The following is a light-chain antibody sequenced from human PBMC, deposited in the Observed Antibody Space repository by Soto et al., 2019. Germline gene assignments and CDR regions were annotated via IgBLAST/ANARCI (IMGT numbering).Light chain of an antibody. Sequence: EIVLTQSPGTLSLSPGERATLSCRASQSVSSSYLAWYQQKPGQAPRLLIYGASSRATGIPDRFSGSGSGTDLTLTISRLAPEDFAVYYCQQYGSSYTFGQGTKLEIK. V-gene: IGKV3-20*01. CDR2: GAS. J-gene: IGKJ2*01. CDR1: QSVSSSY. CDR3: QQYGSSYT.